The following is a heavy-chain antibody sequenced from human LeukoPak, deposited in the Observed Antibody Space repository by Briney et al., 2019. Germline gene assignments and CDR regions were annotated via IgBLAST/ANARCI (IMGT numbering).Heavy chain of an antibody. J-gene: IGHJ6*02. V-gene: IGHV1-3*01. CDR3: ARAWGAMVSPHYYYYGMDV. Sequence: GASVKVSCKASGYTFTSYAMHWVRQAPGQRLEWMGWINAGNGNTKYSQKFQGRVTMTTDTSTSTAYMELRSLRSDDTAVYYCARAWGAMVSPHYYYYGMDVWGQGTTVTVSS. D-gene: IGHD5-18*01. CDR1: GYTFTSYA. CDR2: INAGNGNT.